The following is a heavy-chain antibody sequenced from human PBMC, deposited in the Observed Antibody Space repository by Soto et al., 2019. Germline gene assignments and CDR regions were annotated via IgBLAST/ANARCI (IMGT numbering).Heavy chain of an antibody. J-gene: IGHJ4*02. CDR2: INLNSGGI. D-gene: IGHD3-22*01. CDR1: GHYFSGYY. Sequence: QVQLVQSGAEVKKTGASVKVSCEAPGHYFSGYYMYWVRQAPGHGLEWMGWINLNSGGINYAQKFQGRVTMTRDTSITTGYMDLRGLTSDDTAVYYCASAPPYYGISGYLEVWGLGTLVTVSS. V-gene: IGHV1-2*02. CDR3: ASAPPYYGISGYLEV.